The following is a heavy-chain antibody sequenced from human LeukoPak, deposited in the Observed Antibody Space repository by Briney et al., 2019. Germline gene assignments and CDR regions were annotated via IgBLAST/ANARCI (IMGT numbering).Heavy chain of an antibody. CDR3: ARDPYSSTWSYGMDV. J-gene: IGHJ6*02. CDR2: IKQDGSEE. V-gene: IGHV3-7*05. Sequence: GGTLRLSCAASGFTFSSYWMSWVRQAPGKGLEWVANIKQDGSEEVYVDSVKGRFTISRDNAKNSLFLQMNTLRAEDTAVYYCARDPYSSTWSYGMDVWGQGTTVSVSS. D-gene: IGHD6-6*01. CDR1: GFTFSSYW.